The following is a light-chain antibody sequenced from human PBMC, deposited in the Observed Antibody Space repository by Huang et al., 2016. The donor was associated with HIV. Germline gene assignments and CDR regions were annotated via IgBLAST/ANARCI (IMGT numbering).Light chain of an antibody. CDR3: MQALQTPPT. V-gene: IGKV2-28*01. J-gene: IGKJ2*01. CDR2: LGS. CDR1: LSLLHPNGDNS. Sequence: DIVMTQSPLSLPVTPGEPASISCRSSLSLLHPNGDNSLDWYLQKPGQSPQLLIYLGSNRASGVPDRFSGSGSGTDFTLKISRVEAEDVGVYYCMQALQTPPTFGQGTKLEIK.